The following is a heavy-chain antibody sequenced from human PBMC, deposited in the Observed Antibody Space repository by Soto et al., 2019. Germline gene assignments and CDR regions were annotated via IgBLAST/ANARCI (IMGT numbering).Heavy chain of an antibody. CDR2: ISGSGGST. Sequence: GGSLRLSCAASGFTFSSYAMSWVRQAQGKGLEWVSAISGSGGSTYYADSVKGRFTISRDNSKNTLYLQMNSLRAEDTAVYYCARAVFGVVINWFDPWGQGTLVTVSS. CDR3: ARAVFGVVINWFDP. J-gene: IGHJ5*02. D-gene: IGHD3-3*01. V-gene: IGHV3-23*01. CDR1: GFTFSSYA.